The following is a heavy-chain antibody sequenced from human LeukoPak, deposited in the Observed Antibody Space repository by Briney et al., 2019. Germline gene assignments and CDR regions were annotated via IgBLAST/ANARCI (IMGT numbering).Heavy chain of an antibody. CDR2: INPSGGST. CDR1: GYTFTSYY. D-gene: IGHD3-22*01. Sequence: ASVKVSCKASGYTFTSYYMHWVRQAPGQGLEWKGIINPSGGSTSYAQKFQGRVTMTRDTSTSTVYMELSSLRSEDTAVYYCARGAIHPSHYYDSSGYLIDYWGQGTLVTVSS. CDR3: ARGAIHPSHYYDSSGYLIDY. J-gene: IGHJ4*02. V-gene: IGHV1-46*01.